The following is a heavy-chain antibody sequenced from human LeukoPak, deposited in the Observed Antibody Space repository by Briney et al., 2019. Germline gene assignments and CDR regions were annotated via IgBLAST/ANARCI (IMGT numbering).Heavy chain of an antibody. V-gene: IGHV4-34*01. CDR3: ARGNATVTTNWFDP. J-gene: IGHJ5*02. CDR2: INHSGST. Sequence: SETLSLTCAVYGGSFSGYYWSWIRQPPGKGLEWIGEINHSGSTNYNPSLKSRVTISVDTSKNQFSLKLSSVTAADTAVYYCARGNATVTTNWFDPWGQGTLVTVSS. D-gene: IGHD4-11*01. CDR1: GGSFSGYY.